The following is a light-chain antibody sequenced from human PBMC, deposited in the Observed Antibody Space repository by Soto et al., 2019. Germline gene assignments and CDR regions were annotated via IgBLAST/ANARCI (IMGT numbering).Light chain of an antibody. CDR1: QSVSRSY. J-gene: IGKJ4*01. CDR2: GAS. CDR3: QQYGSSPSALT. V-gene: IGKV3-20*01. Sequence: EIVLTQSPGTLSLSPGERATLSCRASQSVSRSYLAWYQQKPGQAPRLLIYGASSRATGIPDRFSGSGSGTDFTLTISRLEPEDFAVYYCQQYGSSPSALTFGGGTKVEIK.